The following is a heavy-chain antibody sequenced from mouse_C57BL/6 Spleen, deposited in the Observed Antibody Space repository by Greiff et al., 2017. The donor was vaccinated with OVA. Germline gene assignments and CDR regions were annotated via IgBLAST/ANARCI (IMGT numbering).Heavy chain of an antibody. V-gene: IGHV1-55*01. J-gene: IGHJ3*01. CDR1: GYTFTSYW. Sequence: QVHVKQPGAELVKPGASVKMSCKASGYTFTSYWITWVKQRPGQGLEWIGDIYPGSGSTNYNEKFKSKATLTVDTSSSTAYMQLSSLTSEDSAVYYCASSYSKFAYWGQGTLVTVSA. D-gene: IGHD2-5*01. CDR2: IYPGSGST. CDR3: ASSYSKFAY.